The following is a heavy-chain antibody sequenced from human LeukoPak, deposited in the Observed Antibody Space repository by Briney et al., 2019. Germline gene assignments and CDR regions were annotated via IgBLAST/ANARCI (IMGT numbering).Heavy chain of an antibody. CDR2: ITSTSSYI. V-gene: IGHV3-21*01. J-gene: IGHJ3*02. CDR1: GFTFSSYS. Sequence: MPGGSLRLSCAASGFTFSSYSMNWVRQAPGKGLEWVSSITSTSSYIFYADSVKGRFTISRDNAKNSLYLQMNSLRAEDTAVYYCARELHDAFDIWGQGTMVTVSS. CDR3: ARELHDAFDI.